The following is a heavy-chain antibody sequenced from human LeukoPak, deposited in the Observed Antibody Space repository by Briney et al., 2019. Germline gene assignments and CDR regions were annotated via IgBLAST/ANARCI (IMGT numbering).Heavy chain of an antibody. CDR1: GYTFTGYY. V-gene: IGHV1-2*02. D-gene: IGHD2/OR15-2a*01. CDR3: ARGGDYFNYYYYYYKDV. Sequence: ASVKVSCKAAGYTFTGYYMHWVRQAPGQGLEGMGWSNANSGGTKYAQKFQGRVTMSRDTSISTAYMELSRLRSDDTAVYYCARGGDYFNYYYYYYKDVWGKGTTVTVSS. CDR2: SNANSGGT. J-gene: IGHJ6*03.